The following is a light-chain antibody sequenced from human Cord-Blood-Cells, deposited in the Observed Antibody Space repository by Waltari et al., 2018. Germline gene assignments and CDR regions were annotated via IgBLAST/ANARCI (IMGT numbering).Light chain of an antibody. J-gene: IGKJ2*01. V-gene: IGKV3-11*01. Sequence: EIVLTQSPATLSLSPGERATLSCRASQSVSSYLAWYRKKPGQPPRLLIYDASNRATGIPARFSGSGSGTDFTLTISSLEPEDFAVYYCQQRSNWLFGQGTKLEIK. CDR1: QSVSSY. CDR3: QQRSNWL. CDR2: DAS.